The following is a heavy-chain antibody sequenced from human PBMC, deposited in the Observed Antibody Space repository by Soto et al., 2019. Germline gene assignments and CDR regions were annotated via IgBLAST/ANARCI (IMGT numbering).Heavy chain of an antibody. V-gene: IGHV4-30-4*01. CDR1: GGSISSGDYY. D-gene: IGHD3-22*01. CDR3: ARAVFDRHYDSSGYSYY. Sequence: SETLSLTCTVSGGSISSGDYYWSWIRQPPGKGLEWIGYIYYSGSTYYNPSLKSRVTISVDTSKNQFSLKLSSVTAADTAVYYCARAVFDRHYDSSGYSYYWGKGTLVTVSS. CDR2: IYYSGST. J-gene: IGHJ4*02.